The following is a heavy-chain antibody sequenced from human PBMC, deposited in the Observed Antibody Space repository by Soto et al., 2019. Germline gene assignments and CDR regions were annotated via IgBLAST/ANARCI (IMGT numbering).Heavy chain of an antibody. D-gene: IGHD2-15*01. CDR1: GGSINSNNYY. J-gene: IGHJ4*02. Sequence: SETLSLTCTVSGGSINSNNYYWAWIRQPPGKGLAWIASIYYDGSTYYNTSLKSRVTISRDTPKNQFSLRLTSMTAADTAVYYCAKVVVAATRHSDFDSWGQGTLVTVSS. V-gene: IGHV4-39*02. CDR2: IYYDGST. CDR3: AKVVVAATRHSDFDS.